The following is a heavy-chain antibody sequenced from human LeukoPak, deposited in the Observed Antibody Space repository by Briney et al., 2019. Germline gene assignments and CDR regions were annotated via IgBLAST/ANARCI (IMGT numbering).Heavy chain of an antibody. J-gene: IGHJ6*02. CDR1: GYSFTSYW. CDR2: IYPGDSDT. V-gene: IGHV5-51*01. Sequence: PGESLKISCKGSGYSFTSYWIGWVRQMPGKGLEWMGIIYPGDSDTRYSPSFQGQVIISADKSISTAYLQWSSLKASDTAMYYCARGRRGGYCSSTSCYDYYYYYGMDVWGQGTTVTVSS. D-gene: IGHD2-2*01. CDR3: ARGRRGGYCSSTSCYDYYYYYGMDV.